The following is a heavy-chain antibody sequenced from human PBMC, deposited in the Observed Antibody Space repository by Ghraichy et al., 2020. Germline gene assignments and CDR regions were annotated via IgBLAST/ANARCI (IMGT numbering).Heavy chain of an antibody. CDR3: ARVSRYCSGGSCYG. CDR1: GFTFSSYS. Sequence: GESLNISCAASGFTFSSYSMNWVRQAPGKGLEWVSYISSSSSTIYYADSVKGRFTISRDNAKNSLYLQMNSLRDEDTAVYYCARVSRYCSGGSCYGWGQGTLVTVSS. J-gene: IGHJ4*02. V-gene: IGHV3-48*02. CDR2: ISSSSSTI. D-gene: IGHD2-15*01.